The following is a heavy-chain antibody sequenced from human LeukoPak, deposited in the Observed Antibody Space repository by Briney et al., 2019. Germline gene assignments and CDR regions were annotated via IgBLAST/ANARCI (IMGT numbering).Heavy chain of an antibody. CDR3: ARDSGFGELLP. D-gene: IGHD3-10*01. CDR2: TYYSGST. Sequence: SETLSLTCTVSGGSISSGGYYWSWIRQHPGKGLEWIGYTYYSGSTYYNPSLKSRVTISVDTSKNQFSLKLSSVTAADTAVYYCARDSGFGELLPWGQGTLVTVSS. V-gene: IGHV4-31*03. CDR1: GGSISSGGYY. J-gene: IGHJ4*02.